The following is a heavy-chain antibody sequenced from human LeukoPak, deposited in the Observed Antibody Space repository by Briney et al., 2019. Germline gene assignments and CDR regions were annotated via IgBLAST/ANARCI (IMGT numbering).Heavy chain of an antibody. CDR2: IYYSGST. Sequence: PSETLSLTCTVSGGSISSSSYYWGWIRQPPGKGLEWIGSIYYSGSTYYNPSPKSRVTISVDTSKNQFSLKLSSVTAADTAVYYCAREEWYNYYYYYMDAWGKGTTVTVSS. D-gene: IGHD3-3*01. J-gene: IGHJ6*03. CDR3: AREEWYNYYYYYMDA. CDR1: GGSISSSSYY. V-gene: IGHV4-39*07.